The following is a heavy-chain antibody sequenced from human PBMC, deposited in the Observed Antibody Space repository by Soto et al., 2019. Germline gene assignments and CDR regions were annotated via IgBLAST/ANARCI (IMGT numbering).Heavy chain of an antibody. Sequence: ASVKVSCKASGYTFTSYAMHWVRQAPGQRLEWMGWINAGNGNTKYSQKFQGRVTITRDTSAGTAYMELSSLRSEDTAVYYCARVSGWYYFDYWGQGTLVTVSS. D-gene: IGHD6-19*01. CDR2: INAGNGNT. CDR3: ARVSGWYYFDY. J-gene: IGHJ4*02. V-gene: IGHV1-3*01. CDR1: GYTFTSYA.